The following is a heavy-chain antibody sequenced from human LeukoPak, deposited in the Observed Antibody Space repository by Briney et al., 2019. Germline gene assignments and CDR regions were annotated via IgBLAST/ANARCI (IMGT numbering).Heavy chain of an antibody. CDR2: IHPGGST. CDR3: ATFRGNGYWD. J-gene: IGHJ4*02. V-gene: IGHV4-61*02. D-gene: IGHD3-22*01. CDR1: GGSIKSGSFY. Sequence: SQTLSLTCTVSGGSIKSGSFYWNWIRQPAGKGLEWIGRIHPGGSTNYNPSLKSRVTISVDTSKNQFSLKLTSVTAADTAVYYCATFRGNGYWDWGQGTLVGVSS.